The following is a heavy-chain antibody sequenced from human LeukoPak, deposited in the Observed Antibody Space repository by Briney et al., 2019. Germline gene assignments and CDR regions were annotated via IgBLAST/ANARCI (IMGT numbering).Heavy chain of an antibody. V-gene: IGHV3-21*06. D-gene: IGHD3-10*01. CDR2: ISTSSTHL. J-gene: IGHJ4*02. CDR3: SRDVDGSGNYGFDY. Sequence: PGGSLRLSCAASGFTFSSYSMSWVCQAPGEGLEWVSSISTSSTHLLYADSAKGRFTISRDNAKNLLFLQLNSLRAEDTAVYFCSRDVDGSGNYGFDYWGQGALVTVSS. CDR1: GFTFSSYS.